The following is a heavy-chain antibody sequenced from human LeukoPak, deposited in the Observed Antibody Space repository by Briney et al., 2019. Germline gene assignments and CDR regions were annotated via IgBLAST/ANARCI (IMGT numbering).Heavy chain of an antibody. CDR2: INPNSGGT. J-gene: IGHJ4*02. CDR1: GYTFTGYY. D-gene: IGHD3-3*01. Sequence: GASVKVSCKASGYTFTGYYMHWVRQAPGQGREWMGRINPNSGGTNYAQKFQGRDTMTRDTSISTAYMELSRVRSEDTAVYYCARGGETYYDFWSGYSPPDYWGQGTLVTVSS. V-gene: IGHV1-2*06. CDR3: ARGGETYYDFWSGYSPPDY.